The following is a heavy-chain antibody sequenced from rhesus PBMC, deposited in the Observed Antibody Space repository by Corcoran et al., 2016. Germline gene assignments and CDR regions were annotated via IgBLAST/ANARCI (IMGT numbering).Heavy chain of an antibody. Sequence: QVQLQESGPGLVKPSETLSLTCAVSGGSISRSNWGSWIRQPPGQGLEWIGYISGSSGSTSYTPSLKSRVTISKDTSKNQFSLKLGSVTAADTAVYYCASTEGGGGWYLSYWGQGVLVTVSS. D-gene: IGHD6-31*01. V-gene: IGHV4-65*02. J-gene: IGHJ4*01. CDR1: GGSISRSNW. CDR2: ISGSSGST. CDR3: ASTEGGGGWYLSY.